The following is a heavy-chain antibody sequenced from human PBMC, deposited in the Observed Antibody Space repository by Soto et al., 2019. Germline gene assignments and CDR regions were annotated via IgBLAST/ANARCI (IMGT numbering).Heavy chain of an antibody. D-gene: IGHD1-26*01. CDR2: INHSGST. Sequence: SETLSLTCAVYGGSFSGYYWSWIRQPPGKGLEWIGEINHSGSTNYNPSLKSRVTISVDTSKNQFSLKLSSVTAADTAVYYCARDSPGALIYFDYWGQGTLVTVSS. V-gene: IGHV4-34*01. J-gene: IGHJ4*02. CDR3: ARDSPGALIYFDY. CDR1: GGSFSGYY.